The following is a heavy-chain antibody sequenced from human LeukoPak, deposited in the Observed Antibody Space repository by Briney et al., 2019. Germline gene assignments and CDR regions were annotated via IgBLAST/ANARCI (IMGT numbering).Heavy chain of an antibody. CDR2: IYYSGST. Sequence: KPSEPLSLTCTVSGGSVSSSSYYWGWIRKPPGTGLEWIGSIYYSGSTEYNPSLKSRVTISVDTSRNQFSLKLSSVTAADTAVYYCARHQSYCSGTYYAPFDYWGQGTLVTVSS. CDR1: GGSVSSSSYY. D-gene: IGHD3-10*01. CDR3: ARHQSYCSGTYYAPFDY. J-gene: IGHJ4*02. V-gene: IGHV4-39*01.